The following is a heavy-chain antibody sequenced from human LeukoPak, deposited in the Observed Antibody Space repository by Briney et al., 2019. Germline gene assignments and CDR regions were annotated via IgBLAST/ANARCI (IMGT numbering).Heavy chain of an antibody. CDR2: ISYDGSNK. CDR1: GFTFSSYG. CDR3: AMSPVAGTWRSYFDY. Sequence: PGGSLRLSCAASGFTFSSYGMHWVRQAPGKGLEWVAVISYDGSNKYYADSVKGRFTISRDNSKNTLYLQMNSLRAEDTAVYYCAMSPVAGTWRSYFDYWGQGTLLTVSS. J-gene: IGHJ4*02. V-gene: IGHV3-30*03. D-gene: IGHD6-19*01.